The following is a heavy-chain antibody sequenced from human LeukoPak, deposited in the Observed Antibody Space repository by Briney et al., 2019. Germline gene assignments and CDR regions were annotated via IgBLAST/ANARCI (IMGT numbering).Heavy chain of an antibody. D-gene: IGHD3-3*01. J-gene: IGHJ4*02. CDR2: IYSGGST. CDR1: GFTVSSNY. V-gene: IGHV3-53*01. CDR3: ANSYDFWSGYYPKADY. Sequence: GGSLRLSCAASGFTVSSNYMSWVRQAPGKGLEWVSVIYSGGSTYYADSVKGRFTISRDNSKNTLYLQMNSLRAEDTAVYYCANSYDFWSGYYPKADYWGQGTLVTVSS.